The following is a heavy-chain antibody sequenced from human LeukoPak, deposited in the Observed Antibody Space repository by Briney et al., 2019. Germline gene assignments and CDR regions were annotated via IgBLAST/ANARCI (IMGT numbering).Heavy chain of an antibody. J-gene: IGHJ4*02. Sequence: SETLSLTCAVSGVSISSNLWWTWVRQPPGKGLEWIAEIHHSGSINYNPSLKSRVTISVDKAKNQFSLNLNSVTTADTAVYYCARGGDRSFDYWGQGTLVTVSS. V-gene: IGHV4-4*02. CDR2: IHHSGSI. CDR1: GVSISSNLW. CDR3: ARGGDRSFDY. D-gene: IGHD3-10*01.